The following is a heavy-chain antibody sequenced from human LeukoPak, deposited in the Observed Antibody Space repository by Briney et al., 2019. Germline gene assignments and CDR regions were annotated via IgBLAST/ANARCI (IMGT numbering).Heavy chain of an antibody. CDR1: GYTFTSYA. CDR2: INAGNGNT. J-gene: IGHJ5*02. V-gene: IGHV1-3*01. D-gene: IGHD3-9*01. Sequence: GASVKVSCKASGYTFTSYAMHWVRQAPGQRLEWMGWINAGNGNTKYSQKFQGRVTITRDTSASTAYMELSSLRSEETAVYYCARAVFYRGYFDWTTGPNIPFDPWGQGTLVTVSS. CDR3: ARAVFYRGYFDWTTGPNIPFDP.